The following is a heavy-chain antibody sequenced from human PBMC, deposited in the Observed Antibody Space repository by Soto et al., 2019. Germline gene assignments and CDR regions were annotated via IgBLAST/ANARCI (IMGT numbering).Heavy chain of an antibody. CDR2: ISSGSDTI. D-gene: IGHD3-16*01. V-gene: IGHV3-48*02. Sequence: EVQLVESGGGLVQPGGSLRLSCVASGFTLSSYSMNWVRQAPGKGLEWISYISSGSDTIYYPDSVKGRFTVSRDNAKNSLYLQMNSLRDDDTAVYYCARPGEGVLFYYALDVWGQGTTVTVSS. J-gene: IGHJ6*02. CDR3: ARPGEGVLFYYALDV. CDR1: GFTLSSYS.